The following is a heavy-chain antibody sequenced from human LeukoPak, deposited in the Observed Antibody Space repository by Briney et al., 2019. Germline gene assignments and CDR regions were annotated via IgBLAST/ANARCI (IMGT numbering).Heavy chain of an antibody. D-gene: IGHD3-22*01. CDR1: GGTFSSYA. J-gene: IGHJ4*02. CDR2: IIPIFGTA. Sequence: SVKVSCKASGGTFSSYAISWVRQAPGQGLEWMGGIIPIFGTANYAQKFQGRVTITADESTSTAYMELSSLRSEDTAVYYCATVSGYDSSGYYLYYFDYWGQGTLVTVSS. CDR3: ATVSGYDSSGYYLYYFDY. V-gene: IGHV1-69*13.